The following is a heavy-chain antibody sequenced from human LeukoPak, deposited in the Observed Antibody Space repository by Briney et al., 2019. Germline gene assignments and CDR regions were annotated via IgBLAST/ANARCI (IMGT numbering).Heavy chain of an antibody. D-gene: IGHD4-17*01. CDR1: GFTFTNYG. V-gene: IGHV3-23*01. Sequence: GGSLRLSCAASGFTFTNYGMSWVRQAPGKGLEWVSTISGSGGSTYYADSVKGQFTISRDNSKNTLYLQMNSLRAEDTAVYYCATPTTVTTDIWGQGAMVTVSS. J-gene: IGHJ3*02. CDR2: ISGSGGST. CDR3: ATPTTVTTDI.